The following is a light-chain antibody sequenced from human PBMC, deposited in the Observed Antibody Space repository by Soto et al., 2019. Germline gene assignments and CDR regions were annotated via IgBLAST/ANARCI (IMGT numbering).Light chain of an antibody. CDR2: AAS. V-gene: IGKV3-15*01. J-gene: IGKJ2*01. Sequence: EILMTQSPATLSLSPGERATLSCRASQTVSSNLAWYQHKPGQAPRLLIYAASIRATGIPARFSGSGSGTEFTLTVSSLQSEDFAVYYCQQYNTGPLYTFGQGTKLEIK. CDR1: QTVSSN. CDR3: QQYNTGPLYT.